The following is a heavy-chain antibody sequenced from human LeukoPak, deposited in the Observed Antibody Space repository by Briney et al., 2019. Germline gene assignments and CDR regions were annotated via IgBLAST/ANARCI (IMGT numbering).Heavy chain of an antibody. CDR2: ISSSSSNI. CDR3: ARGGKGYCSTTNCLPYYLDY. Sequence: GGSLRLSCAASGFTFSSYPMCWVRQAPGKGLEWLAYISSSSSNIYYADSVRGRFTISRDNAKNSLYLQMNSLRAEDTAVYYCARGGKGYCSTTNCLPYYLDYWGQGTLVTVSS. J-gene: IGHJ4*02. D-gene: IGHD2-2*01. V-gene: IGHV3-48*01. CDR1: GFTFSSYP.